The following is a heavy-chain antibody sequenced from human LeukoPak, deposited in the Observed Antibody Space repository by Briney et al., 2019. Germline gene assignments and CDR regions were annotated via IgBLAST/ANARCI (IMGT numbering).Heavy chain of an antibody. CDR1: GFTFSSYS. J-gene: IGHJ4*02. CDR3: ARDYGDYAVYFDY. CDR2: ISSSSSYI. D-gene: IGHD4-17*01. V-gene: IGHV3-21*01. Sequence: PGGPLRLSCAASGFTFSSYSMNWVRQAPGKGLEWVSSISSSSSYIYYADSVKGRFTISRDNAKNSLYLQMNSLRAEDTAVYYCARDYGDYAVYFDYWGQGTLVTVSS.